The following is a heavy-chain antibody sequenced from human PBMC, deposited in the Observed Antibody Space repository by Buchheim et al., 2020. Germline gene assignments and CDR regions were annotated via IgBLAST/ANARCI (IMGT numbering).Heavy chain of an antibody. CDR2: IWYDGSNE. Sequence: QVQLVESGGGVVQPGRSLRLSCAASGFTFSRHGVHWVRQAPGKGLEWVAVIWYDGSNEDYADSVKGRFTISRDNSKSTLYLQMNSLRVEDTAVYYCARDQLYDSSGYLVYWGQGTL. D-gene: IGHD3-22*01. CDR3: ARDQLYDSSGYLVY. CDR1: GFTFSRHG. J-gene: IGHJ4*02. V-gene: IGHV3-33*01.